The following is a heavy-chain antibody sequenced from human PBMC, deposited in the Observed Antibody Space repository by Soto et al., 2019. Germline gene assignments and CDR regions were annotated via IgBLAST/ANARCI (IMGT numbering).Heavy chain of an antibody. V-gene: IGHV1-69*13. D-gene: IGHD3-3*01. J-gene: IGHJ5*02. CDR1: GGTFSSYA. CDR3: ARDNDLASSYWFDP. Sequence: GASVKVSCKASGGTFSSYAISWVRQAPGQGLEWMGGIIPIFGTANYAQKFQGRVTITADESTSTAYMELSSLRSEDTAVYYCARDNDLASSYWFDPWGQGTLVTVSS. CDR2: IIPIFGTA.